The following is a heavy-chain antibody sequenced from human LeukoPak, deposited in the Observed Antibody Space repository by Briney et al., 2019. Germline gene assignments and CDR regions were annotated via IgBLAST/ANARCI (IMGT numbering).Heavy chain of an antibody. CDR2: IYYSGST. CDR1: GGSISSYY. V-gene: IGHV4-59*01. Sequence: SETLSLTCTVPGGSISSYYWSWIRQPPGKGLEWIGYIYYSGSTNYNPSLKSRVTISVDTSKNQFSLKLSSVTAADTAVYYCAGTTVTTNGGDYWGQGTLVTVSS. J-gene: IGHJ4*02. CDR3: AGTTVTTNGGDY. D-gene: IGHD4-11*01.